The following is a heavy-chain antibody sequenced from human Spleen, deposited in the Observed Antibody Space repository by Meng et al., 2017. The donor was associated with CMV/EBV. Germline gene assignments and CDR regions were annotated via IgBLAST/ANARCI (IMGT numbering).Heavy chain of an antibody. Sequence: KASGGIFSSFAINWVRQAPGQGLEWMGGIIPILGIANYAQKFQGRVTITADKSTSTAYMELSSLRSEDTAVYYCARASYASSMPFDPWGQGTLVTVSS. D-gene: IGHD6-6*01. V-gene: IGHV1-69*10. CDR3: ARASYASSMPFDP. J-gene: IGHJ5*02. CDR2: IIPILGIA. CDR1: GGIFSSFA.